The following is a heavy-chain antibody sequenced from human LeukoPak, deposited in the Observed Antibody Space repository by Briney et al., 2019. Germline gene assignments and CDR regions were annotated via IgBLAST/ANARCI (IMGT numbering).Heavy chain of an antibody. Sequence: VASVKVSCKVSGYTLTELSMHWVRQAPGQGLEWMGWINPNSGGTNYAQKFQGRVTMTRDTSISTAYMELSRLRSDDTAVYYCARDTAMVSGYYYGMDVWGQGTTVTVSS. J-gene: IGHJ6*02. CDR2: INPNSGGT. V-gene: IGHV1-2*02. D-gene: IGHD5-18*01. CDR3: ARDTAMVSGYYYGMDV. CDR1: GYTLTELS.